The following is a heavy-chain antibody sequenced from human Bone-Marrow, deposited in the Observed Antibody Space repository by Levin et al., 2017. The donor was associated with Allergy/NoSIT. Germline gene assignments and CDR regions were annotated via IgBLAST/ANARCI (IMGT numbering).Heavy chain of an antibody. CDR3: AREGLAAPGEDAFDI. CDR1: GGTFNIYA. J-gene: IGHJ3*02. Sequence: KPGESLKISCKASGGTFNIYAINWLRQAPGQGLEWMGGIIPISGTTNYAHKFQDRVTISADGTVTTAYLELSSLTSVDTAVYFCAREGLAAPGEDAFDIWGQGTRVTVSA. D-gene: IGHD6-13*01. V-gene: IGHV1-69*01. CDR2: IIPISGTT.